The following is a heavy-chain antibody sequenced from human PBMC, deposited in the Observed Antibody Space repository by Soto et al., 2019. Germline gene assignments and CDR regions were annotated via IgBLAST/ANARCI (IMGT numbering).Heavy chain of an antibody. CDR3: ATMKRARLDS. CDR1: GIMSSGYG. D-gene: IGHD6-25*01. V-gene: IGHV1-69*09. J-gene: IGHJ4*02. CDR2: INPILDST. Sequence: QEQVVQSGPAKKEPGSSVKVSCRASGIMSSGYGFSWVRQAPGQGLEWVGMINPILDSTHYAQNLQGRVSLSVEKSTETAYLEVTSLSLEDMAIYLFATMKRARLDSWGRGTVVTVSS.